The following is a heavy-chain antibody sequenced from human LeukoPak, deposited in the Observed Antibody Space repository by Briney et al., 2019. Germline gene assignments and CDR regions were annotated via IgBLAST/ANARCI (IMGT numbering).Heavy chain of an antibody. Sequence: GGSLRLSCAASGFTFSSSAMSWVRQAPGKGLEWVASINHNGNVNYYVDSVKGRFTISRDNAKNSLYLQMSNLRAEDTAVYFCARGGGLDVWGQGATVTVSS. J-gene: IGHJ6*02. V-gene: IGHV3-7*03. CDR3: ARGGGLDV. CDR1: GFTFSSSA. CDR2: INHNGNVN. D-gene: IGHD3-16*01.